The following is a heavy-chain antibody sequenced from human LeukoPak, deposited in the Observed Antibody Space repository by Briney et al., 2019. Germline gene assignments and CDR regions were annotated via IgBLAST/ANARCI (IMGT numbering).Heavy chain of an antibody. D-gene: IGHD6-19*01. CDR2: IYHSGST. J-gene: IGHJ5*02. V-gene: IGHV4-38-2*02. Sequence: SETLSLTRTVSGYSISSGYYWGWIRQPPGKGLEWIGSIYHSGSTYYNPSLKSRVTISVDTSKNQFSLKLSSVTAADTAVYYCARDFRFLAKGVAGNNWFDPWGQGTLVTVSS. CDR1: GYSISSGYY. CDR3: ARDFRFLAKGVAGNNWFDP.